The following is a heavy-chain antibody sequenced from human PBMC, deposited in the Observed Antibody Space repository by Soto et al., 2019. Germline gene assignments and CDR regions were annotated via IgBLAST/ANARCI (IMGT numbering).Heavy chain of an antibody. CDR3: AREGVAPYYYYGMDV. D-gene: IGHD5-12*01. CDR2: INAGNGDT. Sequence: ASVKVSCKASGYTFTSYAMHWVRQAPGQRLEWMGWINAGNGDTNYAQTFQGRVTMPTDTSTSTVHMEVRSLRSDDTAVYYCAREGVAPYYYYGMDVWGQGTPVTVSS. CDR1: GYTFTSYA. V-gene: IGHV1-3*01. J-gene: IGHJ6*02.